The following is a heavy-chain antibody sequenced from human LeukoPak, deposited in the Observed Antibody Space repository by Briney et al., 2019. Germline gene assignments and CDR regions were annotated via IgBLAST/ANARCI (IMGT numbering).Heavy chain of an antibody. D-gene: IGHD4-17*01. J-gene: IGHJ4*02. V-gene: IGHV3-7*01. CDR2: MNQDGSEK. CDR1: GFTFSSYW. Sequence: GGSLRLSCAASGFTFSSYWMSWVRQAPGKGLEWVANMNQDGSEKYYVDSVKGRFTISRDNAKNSLYLQMNSLRAEDTAVYCCESRDYDGYGDFGYWGQGTLVTVSS. CDR3: ESRDYDGYGDFGY.